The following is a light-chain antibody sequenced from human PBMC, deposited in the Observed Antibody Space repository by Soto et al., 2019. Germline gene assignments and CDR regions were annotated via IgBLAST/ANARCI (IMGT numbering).Light chain of an antibody. CDR3: QQRSNWPPIT. J-gene: IGKJ5*01. CDR2: DAS. CDR1: QRVSSY. V-gene: IGKV3-11*01. Sequence: EIVLTQSPATLSLSPGERATLSCRASQRVSSYLAWYQQKSGQAPKLLIYDASNMATGIPARFSGSGSGTDFTLTISSLEPEDVAGYYCQQRSNWPPITFGQGTRLEIK.